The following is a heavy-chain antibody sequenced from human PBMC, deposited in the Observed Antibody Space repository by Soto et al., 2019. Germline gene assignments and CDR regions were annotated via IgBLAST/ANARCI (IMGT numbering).Heavy chain of an antibody. Sequence: EVQLLESGGGLVQPGGSLRLSCAASGLTLSDFWMSWVRQAPGKGLEWVASINQDGSEKYYVDSVKGRFTISRDNAKTSLCLQRNRLGAEHTAIYYCARGPTWGQGTLVTVSS. CDR3: ARGPT. CDR1: GLTLSDFW. V-gene: IGHV3-7*01. J-gene: IGHJ5*02. CDR2: INQDGSEK.